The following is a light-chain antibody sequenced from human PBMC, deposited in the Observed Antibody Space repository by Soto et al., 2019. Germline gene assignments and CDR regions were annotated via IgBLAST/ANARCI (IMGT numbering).Light chain of an antibody. V-gene: IGKV3-15*01. J-gene: IGKJ2*01. CDR2: GAS. Sequence: EIVMTQSPATLSVSPGDRATLSCRASQSVSSNLAWYQQKPGQAPRLLIYGASTRATGIPARFSGSGSGTEFTLTIRSLQSEDFSIYYCQQCNNGPTYTFGQGTKLEIK. CDR3: QQCNNGPTYT. CDR1: QSVSSN.